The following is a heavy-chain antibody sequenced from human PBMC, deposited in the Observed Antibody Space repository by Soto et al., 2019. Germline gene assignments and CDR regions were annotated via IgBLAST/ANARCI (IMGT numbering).Heavy chain of an antibody. CDR1: GFTFNSYG. Sequence: QVPLVESGGGVVQPGRSLRLSCAASGFTFNSYGMHWVRQAPGKGLEWVALISFDGNNKSYADSVKGRFTISRDNSMNTRALKMTRLRNEDTAIYYCARDILFPGCVDWGQGSLVTVSS. J-gene: IGHJ1*01. V-gene: IGHV3-30*03. CDR2: ISFDGNNK. D-gene: IGHD2-21*01. CDR3: ARDILFPGCVD.